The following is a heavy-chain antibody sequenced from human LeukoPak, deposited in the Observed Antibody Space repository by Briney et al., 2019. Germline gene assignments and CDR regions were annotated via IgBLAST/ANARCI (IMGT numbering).Heavy chain of an antibody. CDR3: ARLSPDGDYLDY. CDR2: IYYSGST. D-gene: IGHD4-17*01. V-gene: IGHV4-59*01. Sequence: SETLSLTCTVSGGSISSYYWSWIRQPPGKGLEWIGYIYYSGSTSYNPSLKSRVTISVDTSKNQFSLKLSSVTAADTAVYYCARLSPDGDYLDYWGQGTLVTVSS. CDR1: GGSISSYY. J-gene: IGHJ4*02.